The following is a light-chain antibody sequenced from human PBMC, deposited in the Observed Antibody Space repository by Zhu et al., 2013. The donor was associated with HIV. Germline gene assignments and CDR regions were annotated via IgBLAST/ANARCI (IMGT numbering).Light chain of an antibody. CDR3: LQYHSFPRT. J-gene: IGKJ1*01. CDR1: QAIANY. CDR2: AAS. Sequence: DIQLTQSPPFLSAAVGDRVTITCRASQAIANYLAWYQQKPGRAPNLLIYAASALQPGVPSRFSGSGSGTEFTLTINYLQPEDLATYYCLQYHSFPRTFGQGTKMEIK. V-gene: IGKV1-9*01.